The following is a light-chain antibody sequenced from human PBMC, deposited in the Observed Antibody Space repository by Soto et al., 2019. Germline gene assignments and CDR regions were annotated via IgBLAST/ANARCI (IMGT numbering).Light chain of an antibody. CDR2: DVS. J-gene: IGLJ1*01. V-gene: IGLV2-14*01. CDR3: SSYTSASTAWV. CDR1: NSDVGGYNY. Sequence: QSALTQPASVSGSPGQSITISCTGTNSDVGGYNYVSWYQQHPGKAPKVIIFDVSNRPSGVSNRFSGSKYDNTASLTISGLQAEDEADYYCSSYTSASTAWVFGTGTKVTVL.